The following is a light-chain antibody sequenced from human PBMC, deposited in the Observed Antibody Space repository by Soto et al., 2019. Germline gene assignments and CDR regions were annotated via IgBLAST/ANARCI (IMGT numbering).Light chain of an antibody. V-gene: IGKV1-39*01. CDR2: GAF. J-gene: IGKJ1*01. Sequence: DIRMTQSPSSLSASVGDRVTITCRASQSISRSLNWYQQKPGKAPNLLIYGAFSLQGGVPSRFSGSGSGTDFTLTISSLQPEDVASYYCQQSYRSWTFGQGTKVEIK. CDR1: QSISRS. CDR3: QQSYRSWT.